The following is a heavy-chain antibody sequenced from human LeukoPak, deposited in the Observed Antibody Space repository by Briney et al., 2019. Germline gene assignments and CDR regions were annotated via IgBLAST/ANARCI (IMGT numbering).Heavy chain of an antibody. V-gene: IGHV3-23*01. CDR2: ISDSGGRT. Sequence: GGSLRLSCAVSGITLSNYGMSWVRQAPGKGLDWVAGISDSGGRTKYADSVKGRFTISRDNPKNALFLQMNSLRPEDTAVYFCAKRGVVIRVILVGFHKEANYFDSWGQGALVAVSS. CDR1: GITLSNYG. D-gene: IGHD3-22*01. J-gene: IGHJ4*02. CDR3: AKRGVVIRVILVGFHKEANYFDS.